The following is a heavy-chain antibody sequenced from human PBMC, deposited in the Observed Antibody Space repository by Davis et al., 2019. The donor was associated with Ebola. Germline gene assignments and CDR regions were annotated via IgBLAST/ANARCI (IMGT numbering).Heavy chain of an antibody. CDR2: INPSGGST. CDR3: AASVIAVAGDD. J-gene: IGHJ4*02. V-gene: IGHV1-46*01. Sequence: ASVQVSCKASGYTFTSYYMHWVRQAPGQGLDWMGIINPSGGSTSYAQKFQGRVTMTSDTSTSTVYMELSSLGSEDTAVYYCAASVIAVAGDDWGQGTLVIVSS. D-gene: IGHD6-19*01. CDR1: GYTFTSYY.